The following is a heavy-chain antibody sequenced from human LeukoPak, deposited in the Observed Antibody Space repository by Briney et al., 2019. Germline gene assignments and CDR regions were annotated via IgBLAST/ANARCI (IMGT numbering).Heavy chain of an antibody. Sequence: SETLSLTCTVSGGSISSGGYFWSWIRQHPGKGLEWIGYIYYSGTTSYNPSLKSRLTVSVDTSKNQFSLKLSSVTAADTAVYYCARAGTSLPWFGELPQWDAFDIWGQGTMVTVSS. CDR1: GGSISSGGYF. D-gene: IGHD3-10*01. CDR2: IYYSGTT. J-gene: IGHJ3*02. V-gene: IGHV4-31*03. CDR3: ARAGTSLPWFGELPQWDAFDI.